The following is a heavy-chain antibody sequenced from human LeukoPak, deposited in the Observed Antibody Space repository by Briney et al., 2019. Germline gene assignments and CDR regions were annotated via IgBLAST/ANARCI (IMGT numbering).Heavy chain of an antibody. J-gene: IGHJ4*02. D-gene: IGHD5-18*01. CDR3: ARDGDLDTAMVSGYYFDY. CDR2: INPSGGST. CDR1: GYTFTSYY. Sequence: ASVKVSCKASGYTFTSYYMHWVRQAPGQGLEWMGLINPSGGSTSYAQKFQGRVTMTRDTSTSTVYMELSSLRSEDTAVYYCARDGDLDTAMVSGYYFDYWGQGTLVTVSS. V-gene: IGHV1-46*01.